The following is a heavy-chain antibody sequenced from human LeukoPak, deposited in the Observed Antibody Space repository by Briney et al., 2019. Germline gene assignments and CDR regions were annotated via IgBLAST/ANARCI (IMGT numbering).Heavy chain of an antibody. CDR2: IYYSGNT. V-gene: IGHV4-39*07. CDR1: GGSISSSSYY. Sequence: SETLSLTCTVSGGSISSSSYYWGWIRQPPGKGLEWIGNIYYSGNTYYNPSLESRVTISVDTSKNQFSLKLSSVTAADTAVYYCARDGYLAVDYWGQGTLVTVSS. D-gene: IGHD2-2*03. J-gene: IGHJ4*02. CDR3: ARDGYLAVDY.